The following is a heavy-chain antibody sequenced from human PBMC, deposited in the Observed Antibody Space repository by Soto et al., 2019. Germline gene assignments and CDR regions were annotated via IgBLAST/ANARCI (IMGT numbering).Heavy chain of an antibody. V-gene: IGHV3-9*01. CDR2: ISWNSGSI. CDR1: GFTFDDYA. CDR3: AKGLSAWYDENWFDP. D-gene: IGHD6-19*01. J-gene: IGHJ5*02. Sequence: EVQLVESGGGLVQPGRSLRLSCAASGFTFDDYAMHWVRQAPGKGLEWVSGISWNSGSIGYADSVKGRFTISRDNAKNSLYLQMNSLRAEDTALYYCAKGLSAWYDENWFDPWGQGTLVTVSS.